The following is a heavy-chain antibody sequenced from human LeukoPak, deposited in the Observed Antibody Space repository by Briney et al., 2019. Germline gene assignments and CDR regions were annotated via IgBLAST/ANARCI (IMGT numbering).Heavy chain of an antibody. CDR1: RFTFSSYA. J-gene: IGHJ4*02. CDR3: AKDLNSGSYYVGYGDYSDF. D-gene: IGHD1-26*01. Sequence: GGSLRLSCTASRFTFSSYAMSWVRQAPGKGLEWVSAISGSGVYTYYADSVKGRFTISRDNSKNTLYLQMNSLRAEDTAVYHCAKDLNSGSYYVGYGDYSDFWGQGTLVTVSS. CDR2: ISGSGVYT. V-gene: IGHV3-23*01.